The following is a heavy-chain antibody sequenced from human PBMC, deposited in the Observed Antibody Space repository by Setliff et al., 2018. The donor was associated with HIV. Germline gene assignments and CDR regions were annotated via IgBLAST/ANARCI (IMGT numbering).Heavy chain of an antibody. D-gene: IGHD3-22*01. CDR1: GFTFSSYG. CDR2: IWYDGNNK. CDR3: AKPLYDSSGYYLNWYFDL. Sequence: GGSLRLSCAASGFTFSSYGMHWVRQAPGKGLEWVAVIWYDGNNKYCADSVKGRFTISRDNSKNTLYLQMNSLRAEDTAVYYCAKPLYDSSGYYLNWYFDLWGRGTLVTVSS. J-gene: IGHJ2*01. V-gene: IGHV3-33*06.